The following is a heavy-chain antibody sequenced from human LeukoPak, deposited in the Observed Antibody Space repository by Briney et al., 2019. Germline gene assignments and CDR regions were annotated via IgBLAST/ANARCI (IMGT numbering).Heavy chain of an antibody. CDR2: VASSGTS. Sequence: SETLSLTCTASGDSLNTYYWTWIRQTPGKELEWIGFVASSGTSNYNPSLKSRVSISIDTSKNQFSLALTSVTPADTAVYYCARVVRGVVTSNWFDPWGQGTLVSVSS. V-gene: IGHV4-59*01. J-gene: IGHJ5*02. CDR3: ARVVRGVVTSNWFDP. D-gene: IGHD2-21*02. CDR1: GDSLNTYY.